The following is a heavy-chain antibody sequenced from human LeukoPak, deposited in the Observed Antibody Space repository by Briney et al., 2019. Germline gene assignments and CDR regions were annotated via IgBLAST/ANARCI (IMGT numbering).Heavy chain of an antibody. CDR3: ARDLYRIVVVPHYFDY. D-gene: IGHD3-22*01. J-gene: IGHJ4*02. CDR2: IRYDGSIK. Sequence: GGSLRLSCEASGFTFSSFGMHWVRQAPGKGLEGVAFIRYDGSIKSYADSVKGRFTISRDSSKNTLYLQMNSLRAEDTAVYYCARDLYRIVVVPHYFDYWGQGTLVTVSS. CDR1: GFTFSSFG. V-gene: IGHV3-30*02.